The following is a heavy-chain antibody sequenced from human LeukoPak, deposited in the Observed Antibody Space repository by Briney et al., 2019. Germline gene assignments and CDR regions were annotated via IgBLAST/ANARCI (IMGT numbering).Heavy chain of an antibody. CDR3: ARGRQVADPAAGTGWFDP. Sequence: SETLSLTCAVYGGSFSGYYWSWIRQPPGKGLEWIGEINHSGSTNYNPSLKSRVTISVDTSKNQFSLKLSSVTAADTAVYYCARGRQVADPAAGTGWFDPWGQGTLVTVSS. CDR2: INHSGST. D-gene: IGHD6-13*01. V-gene: IGHV4-34*01. CDR1: GGSFSGYY. J-gene: IGHJ5*02.